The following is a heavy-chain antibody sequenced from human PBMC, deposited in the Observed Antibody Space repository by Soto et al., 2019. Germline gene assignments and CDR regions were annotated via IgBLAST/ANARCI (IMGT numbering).Heavy chain of an antibody. V-gene: IGHV3-33*01. J-gene: IGHJ6*02. CDR2: IWYDGSNK. D-gene: IGHD3-16*01. CDR3: ARDGEAGLRLGEFPYGMDV. Sequence: ESGGGVVQPGRSLRLSCAASGFTFSSYGMHWVRQAPGKGLEWVAVIWYDGSNKYYADSVKGRFTISRDNSKNTLYLQMNSLRAEDTAVYYCARDGEAGLRLGEFPYGMDVWGQGTTVTVSS. CDR1: GFTFSSYG.